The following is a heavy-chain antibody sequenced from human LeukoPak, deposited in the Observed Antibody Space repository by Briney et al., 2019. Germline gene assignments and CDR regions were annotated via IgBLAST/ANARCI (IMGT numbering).Heavy chain of an antibody. Sequence: PGGSLRLSCAASGFTFSSYSMNWVRQAPGKGLEWVSSISSSSSYIYYADSVKGRFTISRDNAKNSLYLQMNSLRAEDTAVYYCARGNYGDYVGFRWFDPWGQGTLVTVSS. V-gene: IGHV3-21*01. CDR3: ARGNYGDYVGFRWFDP. CDR1: GFTFSSYS. J-gene: IGHJ5*02. D-gene: IGHD4-17*01. CDR2: ISSSSSYI.